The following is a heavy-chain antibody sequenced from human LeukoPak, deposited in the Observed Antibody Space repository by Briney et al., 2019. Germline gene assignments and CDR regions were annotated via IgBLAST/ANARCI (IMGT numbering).Heavy chain of an antibody. CDR1: GFTFSPYY. V-gene: IGHV3-74*01. D-gene: IGHD2-2*03. CDR2: IKSDGSVI. Sequence: GGSLRLSCAASGFTFSPYYMHWVRQAPGKGLVWVSRIKSDGSVIGYADSVKGRFAISRDNAKNTMYLQMNSLRAEDTAVYYCARDWIDRGTFDPWGQGTLVTVSS. CDR3: ARDWIDRGTFDP. J-gene: IGHJ5*02.